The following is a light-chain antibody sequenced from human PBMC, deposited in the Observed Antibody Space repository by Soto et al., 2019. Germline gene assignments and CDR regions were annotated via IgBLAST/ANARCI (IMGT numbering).Light chain of an antibody. CDR2: DTS. V-gene: IGKV3-11*01. J-gene: IGKJ1*01. CDR3: QQRSNWPRT. Sequence: EIVLTQSPATLSLSPGERATLSSRASQSFSSYLAWYQQKPGHAPTLLIYDTSDRATGIPARFSGSGSGTDFTLTISILEPEDFAVYYCQQRSNWPRTFGQGTKVDIK. CDR1: QSFSSY.